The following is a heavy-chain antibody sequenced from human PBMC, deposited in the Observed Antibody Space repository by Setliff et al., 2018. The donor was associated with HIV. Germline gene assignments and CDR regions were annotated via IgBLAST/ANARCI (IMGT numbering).Heavy chain of an antibody. CDR3: VKNIGGYSSSSVFDY. D-gene: IGHD6-6*01. V-gene: IGHV3-43*01. J-gene: IGHJ4*02. CDR1: GFTFDDYT. Sequence: GGSLRLSCAASGFTFDDYTMHWVRQAPGKGLEWVSIISWDGGNTYYADSVKGRFIISRDNSKNSLYLQMNSLRTEDTALYYCVKNIGGYSSSSVFDYWGQGTLVTVSS. CDR2: ISWDGGNT.